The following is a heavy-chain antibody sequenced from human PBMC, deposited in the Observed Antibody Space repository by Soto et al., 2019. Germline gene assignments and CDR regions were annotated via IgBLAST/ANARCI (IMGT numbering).Heavy chain of an antibody. CDR3: ARHSIDDEFWSGFDY. Sequence: GESLKISCKGSGYSFTSYWIGWVRQMPGKGLEWMGIIYPGDSDTRYSPSFQGQVTISADKSISTAYLQWSNLKASDTAMYYCARHSIDDEFWSGFDYWGQGTLVTVSS. V-gene: IGHV5-51*01. J-gene: IGHJ4*02. D-gene: IGHD3-3*01. CDR1: GYSFTSYW. CDR2: IYPGDSDT.